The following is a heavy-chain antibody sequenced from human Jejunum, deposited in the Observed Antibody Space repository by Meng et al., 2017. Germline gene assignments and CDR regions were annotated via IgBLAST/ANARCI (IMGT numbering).Heavy chain of an antibody. Sequence: QVHLVESGGDLVKPGGSLRLSCAASGFTLSDSYMSWIRQAPGKGLEWVSYISSSGTTIYYADSVKGRFTISRDNAKNSLYLQMTSLGAEDTAIYYCVKALGYTYGYYFWGQGTLVTVSS. CDR3: VKALGYTYGYYF. D-gene: IGHD5-18*01. J-gene: IGHJ4*02. V-gene: IGHV3-11*01. CDR2: ISSSGTTI. CDR1: GFTLSDSY.